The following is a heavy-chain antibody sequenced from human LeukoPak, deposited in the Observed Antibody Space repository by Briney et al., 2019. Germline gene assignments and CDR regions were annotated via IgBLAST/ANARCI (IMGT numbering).Heavy chain of an antibody. V-gene: IGHV3-30*02. CDR2: VRYDARNE. CDR1: GLVFSNYG. CDR3: AKGSNSGYVSVGPDY. D-gene: IGHD5-12*01. J-gene: IGHJ4*02. Sequence: GGSLTLSCQTSGLVFSNYGMHWVRQAPDKGLEWVAYVRYDARNEYYAESVNGRFIISRDNSRNTLYLQMNSLRAEDTGVYSCAKGSNSGYVSVGPDYWGLGTLVTVSS.